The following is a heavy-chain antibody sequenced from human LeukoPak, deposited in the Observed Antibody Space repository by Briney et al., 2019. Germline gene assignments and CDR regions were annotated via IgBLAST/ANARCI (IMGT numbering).Heavy chain of an antibody. D-gene: IGHD3-22*01. V-gene: IGHV3-49*04. CDR3: TRDISYYYDSSGPEDYYFDY. CDR1: GFTFSNSW. J-gene: IGHJ4*02. CDR2: IRRKAYGGTT. Sequence: GGSLRLSCAASGFTFSNSWMSGVRHAPGKGLEWVGFIRRKAYGGTTEYDASAKGRFTISRDDSKSIAYLQMNSLKTEDTAVYYCTRDISYYYDSSGPEDYYFDYWGQGTLVTVSS.